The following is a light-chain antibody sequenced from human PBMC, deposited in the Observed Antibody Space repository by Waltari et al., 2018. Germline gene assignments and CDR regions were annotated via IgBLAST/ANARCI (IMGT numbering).Light chain of an antibody. CDR3: QQYNHWPPVA. J-gene: IGKJ2*01. CDR2: DAF. CDR1: QSVRGN. V-gene: IGKV3-15*01. Sequence: EVVMAQSPATLSVSPGERVNLSCRASQSVRGNVAWYQQKPGQAPRLLIYDAFTRATGIPARFSGTGSGTDFSLTISSLQSEDFAVYYCQQYNHWPPVAFGQGTKLEIK.